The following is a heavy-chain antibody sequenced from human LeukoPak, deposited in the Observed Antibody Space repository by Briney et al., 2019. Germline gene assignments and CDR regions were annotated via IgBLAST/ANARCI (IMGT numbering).Heavy chain of an antibody. Sequence: PSETLSLTCTVSSDSIPSPYWSWIRQSPGKGLEWIAYISYTGGTRYNPSFKSRVTVSIDMSKNQFSLRLTSVTAADTAVYYCARHFTVGGNYYFGHWDQGTPVTVSS. D-gene: IGHD3-10*01. J-gene: IGHJ4*02. CDR3: ARHFTVGGNYYFGH. CDR2: ISYTGGT. CDR1: SDSIPSPY. V-gene: IGHV4-59*08.